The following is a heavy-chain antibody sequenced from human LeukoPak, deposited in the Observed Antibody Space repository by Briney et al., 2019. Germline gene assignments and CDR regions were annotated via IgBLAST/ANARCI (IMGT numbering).Heavy chain of an antibody. D-gene: IGHD3-22*01. Sequence: GGSLRLSCAASGFTFSSYWMSWVRQAPGKGLEWVANIKQDGSEKYYVDSVKGRFTISRDNAKNSLYLQMNSLRAEDTAVYYCARANYYDSSGYYYEEYFQHWGQGTLVTVSS. V-gene: IGHV3-7*03. CDR2: IKQDGSEK. J-gene: IGHJ1*01. CDR1: GFTFSSYW. CDR3: ARANYYDSSGYYYEEYFQH.